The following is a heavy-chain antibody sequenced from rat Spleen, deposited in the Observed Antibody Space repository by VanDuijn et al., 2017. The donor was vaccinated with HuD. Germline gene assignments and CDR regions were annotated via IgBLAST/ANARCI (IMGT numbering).Heavy chain of an antibody. CDR2: ISPSGGST. Sequence: EVQLVESGGGLVQPGRSLKLSCAASGFTFSDYAMNWIRQAPTKGLEWVASISPSGGSTYYRDSVKGRFTVSRDNAKSTLYLQMDSLRSEDTATYYCASHNYVDWYFDFWGPGTMVTVSS. V-gene: IGHV5-19*01. D-gene: IGHD1-11*01. CDR1: GFTFSDYA. CDR3: ASHNYVDWYFDF. J-gene: IGHJ1*01.